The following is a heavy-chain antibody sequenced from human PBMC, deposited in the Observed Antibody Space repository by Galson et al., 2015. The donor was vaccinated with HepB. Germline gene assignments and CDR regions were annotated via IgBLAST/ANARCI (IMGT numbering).Heavy chain of an antibody. D-gene: IGHD3-3*01. CDR1: GFTFSRYG. Sequence: SLRLSCAASGFTFSRYGMHWVRQAPGKGLEWVGITSYDGSKIYYAGSVKGRFTISRDNSKNTLYLQMNSLREEDTAMYFCAKDYGFWSGYLDYWGQGSLVTVSS. J-gene: IGHJ4*02. CDR3: AKDYGFWSGYLDY. CDR2: TSYDGSKI. V-gene: IGHV3-30*18.